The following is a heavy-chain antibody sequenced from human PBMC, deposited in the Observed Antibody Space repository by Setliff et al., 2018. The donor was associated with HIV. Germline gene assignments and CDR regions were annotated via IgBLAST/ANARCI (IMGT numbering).Heavy chain of an antibody. J-gene: IGHJ4*02. CDR3: ARVSKGDYGGNFDS. V-gene: IGHV4-4*07. D-gene: IGHD4-17*01. CDR1: GGSISGYY. CDR2: IYPSGST. Sequence: SETLSLTCTVSGGSISGYYWSWIRQPAGKGLEWIGRIYPSGSTSYNPSLQSRVVVSVDTSKNQFSLRLISVTAADTAVYFCARVSKGDYGGNFDSWGQGALVTVSS.